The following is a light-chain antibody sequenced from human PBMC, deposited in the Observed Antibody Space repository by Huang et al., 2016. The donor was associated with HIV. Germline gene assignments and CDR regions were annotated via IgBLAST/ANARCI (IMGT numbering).Light chain of an antibody. CDR1: QSISNY. CDR2: SAS. Sequence: DIEMTQSPSSLSASVGDRVTVTCRASQSISNYLAWFQQKPGKAPKSLIQSASSLQSGVPSRFSGSGSGTDFTLTISGLQPDDSATYYCHQYYSFPYTFGQGTKLEIK. CDR3: HQYYSFPYT. V-gene: IGKV1-16*01. J-gene: IGKJ2*01.